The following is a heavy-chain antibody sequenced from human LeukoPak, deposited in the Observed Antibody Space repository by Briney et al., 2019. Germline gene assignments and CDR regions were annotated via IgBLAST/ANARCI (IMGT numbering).Heavy chain of an antibody. Sequence: SSVKVSCKASGYTFTSSVISWVRQAPGHGLEGMGWIGASNGNTNYAKKLQGRVTMNTDTSTSTAYMELRSLRSDAAAVYYSAREYVEMATMGRYYYYYFDVWGKGTTVTVSS. J-gene: IGHJ6*03. D-gene: IGHD5-24*01. CDR3: AREYVEMATMGRYYYYYFDV. V-gene: IGHV1-18*01. CDR1: GYTFTSSV. CDR2: IGASNGNT.